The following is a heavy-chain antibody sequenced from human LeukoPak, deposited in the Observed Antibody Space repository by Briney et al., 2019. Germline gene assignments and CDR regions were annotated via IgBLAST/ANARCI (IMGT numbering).Heavy chain of an antibody. V-gene: IGHV4-38-2*02. CDR3: ARDLRGYGDRFDY. D-gene: IGHD4-17*01. Sequence: PSETLSLTCTVSGYSISSGYYWGWIRQPPGKGLEWIGSIYHSGSTYYNPSLKSRVTISVDTSKNQFSLKLSSVTAADTAVYYCARDLRGYGDRFDYWGQGTLVTVSS. J-gene: IGHJ4*02. CDR2: IYHSGST. CDR1: GYSISSGYY.